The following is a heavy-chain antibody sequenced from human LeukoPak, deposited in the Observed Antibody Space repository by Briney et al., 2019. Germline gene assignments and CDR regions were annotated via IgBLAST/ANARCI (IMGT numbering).Heavy chain of an antibody. CDR1: GFTFSSYN. D-gene: IGHD2/OR15-2a*01. V-gene: IGHV3-21*01. CDR3: ARGKTSQNIVTRKTYNWFDP. Sequence: TGGSLRLSCAASGFTFSSYNMNWVRQAPGKGLELVSSISSSSDYIYYADSVKGRFTISRDNAKNSLYLQMKSLRAEDTAVYYCARGKTSQNIVTRKTYNWFDPWGQGTLVTVSS. J-gene: IGHJ5*02. CDR2: ISSSSDYI.